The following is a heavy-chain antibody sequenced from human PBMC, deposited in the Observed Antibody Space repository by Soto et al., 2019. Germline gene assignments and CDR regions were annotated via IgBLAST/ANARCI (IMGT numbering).Heavy chain of an antibody. V-gene: IGHV1-3*01. D-gene: IGHD6-19*01. Sequence: ASVKVSCKASGYTFTSYAMHWVRRAPGQRLEWMGWINAGNGNTKYSQKFQGRVTITRDTSASTAYMELSSLRSEDTAVYYCARLGQWLAHDAFDIWGQGTMVTVSS. CDR3: ARLGQWLAHDAFDI. CDR1: GYTFTSYA. J-gene: IGHJ3*02. CDR2: INAGNGNT.